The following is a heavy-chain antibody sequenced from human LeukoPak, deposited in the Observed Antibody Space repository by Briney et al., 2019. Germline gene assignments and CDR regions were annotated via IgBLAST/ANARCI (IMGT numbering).Heavy chain of an antibody. CDR3: ATQLRRQVVTATLDY. J-gene: IGHJ4*02. D-gene: IGHD2-21*02. V-gene: IGHV1-46*01. CDR1: GYTFTSYY. Sequence: ASVKVSCKASGYTFTSYYMHWVRQAPGQGLEWMGIINPSGGSTSYAQKFQGRVTMTRDTSTSTVYMELSSLRSEDTAVYYCATQLRRQVVTATLDYWGQGTLVTVSS. CDR2: INPSGGST.